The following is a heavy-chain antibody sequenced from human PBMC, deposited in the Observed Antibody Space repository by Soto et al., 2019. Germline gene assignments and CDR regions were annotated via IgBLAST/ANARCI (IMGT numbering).Heavy chain of an antibody. V-gene: IGHV3-33*01. D-gene: IGHD6-25*01. CDR3: ARATAKMCFDY. CDR2: IWYDGSNK. Sequence: QVQLVESGGGVIQPGRSLRLSCAASGFTYSSYGMHWVRQAPGKGLEWVAVIWYDGSNKYYADSVKGRFTISRDNSKNTLYLQMNSLRAEDTAVYYCARATAKMCFDYWGQGTLVTVSS. CDR1: GFTYSSYG. J-gene: IGHJ4*02.